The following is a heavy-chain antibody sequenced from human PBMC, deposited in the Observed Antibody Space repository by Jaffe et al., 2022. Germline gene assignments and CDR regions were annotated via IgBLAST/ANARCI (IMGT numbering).Heavy chain of an antibody. D-gene: IGHD2-15*01. J-gene: IGHJ1*01. V-gene: IGHV3-30*02. Sequence: QVQLVESGGGVVQPGGSLRLSCAASGFTFSSYGMHWVRQAPGKGLEWVAFIRYDGSNKYYADSVKGRFTISRDNSKNTLYLQMNSLRAEDTAVYYCAKDLGCSGGSCYPEYFQHWGQGTLVTVSS. CDR2: IRYDGSNK. CDR1: GFTFSSYG. CDR3: AKDLGCSGGSCYPEYFQH.